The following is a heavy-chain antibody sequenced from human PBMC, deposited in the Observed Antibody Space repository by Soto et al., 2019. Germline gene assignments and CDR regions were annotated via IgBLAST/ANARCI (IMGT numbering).Heavy chain of an antibody. V-gene: IGHV3-23*01. CDR3: AKGRPRPSIFGVVINGFDQ. Sequence: EVQLLESGGGLVPPGGSLRLSCGASGFIFSNYPMTWVRQAPGKGLEWVSTIGGSGYDIYYADSVKGRFTISRDNSKNMLYLQMNSLRPEDTAVYYCAKGRPRPSIFGVVINGFDQWGQGTLVNVSS. J-gene: IGHJ5*02. D-gene: IGHD3-3*01. CDR1: GFIFSNYP. CDR2: IGGSGYDI.